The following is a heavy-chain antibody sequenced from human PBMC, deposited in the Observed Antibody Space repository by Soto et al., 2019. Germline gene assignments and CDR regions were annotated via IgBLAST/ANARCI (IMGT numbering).Heavy chain of an antibody. CDR1: GYTLTELS. CDR3: ATDRKLERLYYYYGMDV. Sequence: ASVKVCCKVSGYTLTELSMHWVRQAPGKGLEWMGGFDPEDGETIYAQKFQGRVTMTEDTSTDTAYMELSSLRSEDTAVYYCATDRKLERLYYYYGMDVWGQGTTVTVSS. J-gene: IGHJ6*02. D-gene: IGHD1-1*01. V-gene: IGHV1-24*01. CDR2: FDPEDGET.